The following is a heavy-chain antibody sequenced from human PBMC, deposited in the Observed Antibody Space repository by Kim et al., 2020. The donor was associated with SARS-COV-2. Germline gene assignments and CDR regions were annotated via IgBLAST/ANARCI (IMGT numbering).Heavy chain of an antibody. CDR2: IGGSGERT. V-gene: IGHV3-23*01. CDR3: ANLMTMLQVFNYFDS. D-gene: IGHD3-10*01. CDR1: GFTFSRQA. J-gene: IGHJ4*02. Sequence: GGSLRLSCAASGFTFSRQAMAWVRQAPGKGLEWVSAIGGSGERTYYAESVKGRFIMSRDISQNTIYLQMSSLRAEDTAIYYCANLMTMLQVFNYFDSWGQGTLVTVSA.